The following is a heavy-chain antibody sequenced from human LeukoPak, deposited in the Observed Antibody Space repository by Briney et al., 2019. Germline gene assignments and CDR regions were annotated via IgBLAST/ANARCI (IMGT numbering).Heavy chain of an antibody. CDR2: ISGSGGST. CDR1: GFTFDDYG. J-gene: IGHJ4*02. Sequence: GGSLRLSCAASGFTFDDYGMSWVRQAPGTGLEWVSAISGSGGSTYYADSVKGRFTISRDNSKNTLYLQMNSLRAEDTAVYYCAKDGHDFWSGYAFPVSFDYWGQGTLVTVSS. D-gene: IGHD3-3*01. V-gene: IGHV3-23*01. CDR3: AKDGHDFWSGYAFPVSFDY.